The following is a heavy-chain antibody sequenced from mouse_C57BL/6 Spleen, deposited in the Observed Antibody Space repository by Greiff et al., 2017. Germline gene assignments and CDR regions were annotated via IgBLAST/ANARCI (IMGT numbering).Heavy chain of an antibody. Sequence: QVQLQQPGAELVRPGSSVKLSCKASGYTFTSYWMDWVKQRPGQGLEWIGNIYPSDSETHYNQKFKDKATLTVDKSSSTAYMQLSSLTSEDSAVYYCARRELGHWYFDVWGTGTTVTVSS. CDR1: GYTFTSYW. CDR2: IYPSDSET. CDR3: ARRELGHWYFDV. V-gene: IGHV1-61*01. J-gene: IGHJ1*03. D-gene: IGHD4-1*01.